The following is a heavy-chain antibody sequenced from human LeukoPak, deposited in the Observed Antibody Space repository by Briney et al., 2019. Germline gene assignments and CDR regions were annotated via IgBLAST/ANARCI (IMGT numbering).Heavy chain of an antibody. CDR1: GFTFSSYW. J-gene: IGHJ4*02. CDR2: IKQDGSEK. D-gene: IGHD3-3*01. Sequence: GGSLRLPCAASGFTFSSYWMSWVRQAPGKGLEWVANIKQDGSEKYYVDSVKGRFTISRDNAKNSLYLQMNSLRAEDTAVYYCARDMTIFGVVILGDYWGQGTLVTVSS. CDR3: ARDMTIFGVVILGDY. V-gene: IGHV3-7*01.